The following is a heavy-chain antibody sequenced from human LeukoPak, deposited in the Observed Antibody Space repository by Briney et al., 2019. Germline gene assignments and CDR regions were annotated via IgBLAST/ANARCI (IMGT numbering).Heavy chain of an antibody. CDR1: GGSVSSGSYY. V-gene: IGHV4-61*01. Sequence: SETLSLTCTVSGGSVSSGSYYWSWIRQPPGKGLEWIGYIYYSGSTNYHPSLKSRVTISVDTSKNQFSLNLRSVTAADTAVYYCARVERLQWYHFDYWGQGTLVTVSS. J-gene: IGHJ4*02. D-gene: IGHD4-23*01. CDR3: ARVERLQWYHFDY. CDR2: IYYSGST.